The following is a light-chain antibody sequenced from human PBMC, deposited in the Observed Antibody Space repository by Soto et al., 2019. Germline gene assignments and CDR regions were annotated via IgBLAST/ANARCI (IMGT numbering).Light chain of an antibody. CDR2: AAA. Sequence: DIQLTQSPSFLSASVGDRVTITCRASQGIGSNLAWYQQKPGKAPKLLIYAAATLQSGVPPRFSGSGSGTEFTLTISSLQPEDFATFYCQQVNSYPLTFGGGTKVEIK. CDR1: QGIGSN. V-gene: IGKV1-9*01. J-gene: IGKJ4*01. CDR3: QQVNSYPLT.